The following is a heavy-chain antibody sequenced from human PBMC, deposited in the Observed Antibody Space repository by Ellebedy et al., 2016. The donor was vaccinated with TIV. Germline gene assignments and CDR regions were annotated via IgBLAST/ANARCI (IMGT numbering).Heavy chain of an antibody. CDR2: IKSRTDGGTT. CDR1: GFIFNNAR. J-gene: IGHJ4*02. D-gene: IGHD4-17*01. CDR3: TTGDGDWMGLEY. V-gene: IGHV3-15*01. Sequence: PGGSLRLSCAASGFIFNNARMTWVRQAPGKGLEWVGRIKSRTDGGTTDYAAPVKGRFTISRDDSKNTLFLQMNSLKSEDTAVYYCTTGDGDWMGLEYWGQGTLVTVSS.